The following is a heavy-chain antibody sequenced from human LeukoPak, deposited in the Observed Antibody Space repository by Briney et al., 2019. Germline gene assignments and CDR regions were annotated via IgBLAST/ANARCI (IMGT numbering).Heavy chain of an antibody. J-gene: IGHJ6*02. V-gene: IGHV4-59*01. CDR2: IYYSGST. D-gene: IGHD5-24*01. Sequence: SSGTLSLTCTVSGGSISSYYWSWIRQPPGKGLEWIGYIYYSGSTNYNPSLKSRVTISVDTSKNQFSLKLSSVTAADTAVYYCARGPHRGWLQPPNYYYYYGMDVWGQGTTVTVSS. CDR1: GGSISSYY. CDR3: ARGPHRGWLQPPNYYYYYGMDV.